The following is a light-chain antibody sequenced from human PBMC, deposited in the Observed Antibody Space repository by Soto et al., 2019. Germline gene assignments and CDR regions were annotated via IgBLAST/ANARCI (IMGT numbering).Light chain of an antibody. CDR3: QSYDSSLSGYV. J-gene: IGLJ1*01. CDR1: SSNIGAGYD. V-gene: IGLV1-40*01. CDR2: GNS. Sequence: QSVRRQPPSVSGAPGQRVTISCTGSSSNIGAGYDVHWYQQLPGTAPKLLIYGNSNRPSGVPDRFSGSKSGTSASLAITGLQAEDEADYYCQSYDSSLSGYVFGTGTKVTVL.